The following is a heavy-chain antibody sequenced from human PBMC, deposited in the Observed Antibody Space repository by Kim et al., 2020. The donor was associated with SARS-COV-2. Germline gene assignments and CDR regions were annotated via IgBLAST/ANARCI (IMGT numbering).Heavy chain of an antibody. Sequence: GGSLRLSCAASGFTFEHYYMSWVRQAPGKGLEWVANIMQDGSDKFYVDSVKGRFTISRDNAKSSLYLQLNSLRVEDTAIYYCARVKTGTTPLFDSWGRGT. CDR2: IMQDGSDK. D-gene: IGHD1-1*01. CDR1: GFTFEHYY. J-gene: IGHJ5*01. V-gene: IGHV3-7*01. CDR3: ARVKTGTTPLFDS.